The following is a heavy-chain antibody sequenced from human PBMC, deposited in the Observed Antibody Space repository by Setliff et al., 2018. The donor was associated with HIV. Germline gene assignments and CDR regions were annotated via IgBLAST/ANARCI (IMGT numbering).Heavy chain of an antibody. D-gene: IGHD5-12*01. CDR1: GYTLTELS. V-gene: IGHV1-24*01. J-gene: IGHJ3*02. Sequence: ASVKVSCKVSGYTLTELSVHWVRQAPGEGLEWMGGFDPEDGETIYAQKFQGRVTMTADTSTSTVYMDLSSLRSGDTAVYFCARGGYSGYILDAFDIWGQGTLVTVSS. CDR3: ARGGYSGYILDAFDI. CDR2: FDPEDGET.